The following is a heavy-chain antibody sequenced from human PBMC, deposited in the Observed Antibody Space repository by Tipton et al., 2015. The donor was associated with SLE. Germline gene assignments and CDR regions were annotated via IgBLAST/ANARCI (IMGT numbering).Heavy chain of an antibody. CDR3: AKIVGPTGWPSHLYMDV. V-gene: IGHV4-39*07. Sequence: TLSLTCTVSGGSISSSSYYWGWIRQPPGKGLEWIGSIYYSGSTYYNPSLKSRVTISVDTSKNQFSLKLSSVTAADTAVYYCAKIVGPTGWPSHLYMDVWGKGRTVTVSS. CDR2: IYYSGST. D-gene: IGHD6-19*01. J-gene: IGHJ6*03. CDR1: GGSISSSSYY.